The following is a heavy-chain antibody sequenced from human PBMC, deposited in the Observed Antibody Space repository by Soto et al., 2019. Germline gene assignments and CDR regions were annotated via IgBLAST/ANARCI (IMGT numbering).Heavy chain of an antibody. D-gene: IGHD4-17*01. V-gene: IGHV4-39*01. Sequence: SETLSLTCTVSGGSISSSSDYGALIRQPPREGLEYIGNIFYTGSTYYFPSLRSRVTISIDTSNNHFSLDLSSVTAADTAIYYCAGHRTNYGDFNPWGQGPLVTVSS. J-gene: IGHJ5*02. CDR2: IFYTGST. CDR3: AGHRTNYGDFNP. CDR1: GGSISSSSDY.